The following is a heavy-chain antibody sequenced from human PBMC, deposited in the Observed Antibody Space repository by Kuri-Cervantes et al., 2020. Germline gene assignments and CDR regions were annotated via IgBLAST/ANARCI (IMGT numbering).Heavy chain of an antibody. CDR3: ARVEAAAGTPNYWYFDL. Sequence: GESLKISCAASGFTFSDYYMSWIRQAPGKGLEWLSYISLTGVTIYYADSVKGRFTISRDNAKNSLYLQINSLRAEDTAVYYCARVEAAAGTPNYWYFDLWGRGTLVTVSS. D-gene: IGHD6-13*01. CDR2: ISLTGVTI. J-gene: IGHJ2*01. CDR1: GFTFSDYY. V-gene: IGHV3-11*01.